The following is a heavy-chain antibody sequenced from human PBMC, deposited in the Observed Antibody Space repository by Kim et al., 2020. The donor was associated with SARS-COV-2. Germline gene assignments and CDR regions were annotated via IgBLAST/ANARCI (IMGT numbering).Heavy chain of an antibody. D-gene: IGHD2-2*01. V-gene: IGHV3-23*01. CDR3: AKSDSSTSAAG. J-gene: IGHJ4*02. Sequence: STYYAGSVKGRFTISRDNSKNTMYLQMNSLRAEDTAVYYCAKSDSSTSAAGWGQGTLVTVSS. CDR2: ST.